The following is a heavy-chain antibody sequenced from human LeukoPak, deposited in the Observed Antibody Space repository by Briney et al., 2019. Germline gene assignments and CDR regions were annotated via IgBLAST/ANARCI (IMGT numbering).Heavy chain of an antibody. Sequence: SQTLSLTCTVSGGSISSGDYYWSWLRQPPGKGLEWIGYIYYSGSTYYNPSLKSRVTISVDTSKNRFSLKLSSVTAADTAVYYCARTRPLQQLEGSKSFDYWGQGTLVTVSS. D-gene: IGHD6-13*01. CDR2: IYYSGST. CDR1: GGSISSGDYY. V-gene: IGHV4-30-4*01. CDR3: ARTRPLQQLEGSKSFDY. J-gene: IGHJ4*02.